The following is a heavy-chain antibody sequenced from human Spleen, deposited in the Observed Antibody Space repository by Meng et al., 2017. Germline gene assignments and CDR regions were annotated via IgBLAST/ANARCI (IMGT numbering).Heavy chain of an antibody. CDR2: ITWNSGSI. CDR3: TKDTRGYATAMDV. J-gene: IGHJ6*02. D-gene: IGHD2-2*01. Sequence: SLKISCVASGFTFDDFAMHWVRQALGKGLEWVSGITWNSGSIGYADSVKGRFTISRDNAKKSLYLQMNSLRAEDMALYYCTKDTRGYATAMDVWGQGTTVTVSS. CDR1: GFTFDDFA. V-gene: IGHV3-9*03.